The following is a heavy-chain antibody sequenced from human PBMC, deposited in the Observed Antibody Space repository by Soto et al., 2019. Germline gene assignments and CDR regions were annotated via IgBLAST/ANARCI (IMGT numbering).Heavy chain of an antibody. CDR1: GFTFSNYG. V-gene: IGHV3-33*08. CDR3: ARDGGYIYGYPRWAYYFDY. Sequence: PGGSLRLSCAASGFTFSNYGMHWVRQAPGKGLEWVAVIWYDGSNKYYADSVKGRFTISRDHSKNTLYLQMNSLRAEDTAVYYCARDGGYIYGYPRWAYYFDYWGQGTLVTVSS. D-gene: IGHD5-18*01. J-gene: IGHJ4*02. CDR2: IWYDGSNK.